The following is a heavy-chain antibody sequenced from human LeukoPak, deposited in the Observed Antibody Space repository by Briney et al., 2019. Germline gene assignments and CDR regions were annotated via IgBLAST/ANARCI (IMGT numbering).Heavy chain of an antibody. D-gene: IGHD2-15*01. V-gene: IGHV4-39*01. CDR1: DGSISSTNYY. CDR2: IYYSGST. CDR3: ARRYCSGGSCETFDY. Sequence: PSETLSLTCTVSDGSISSTNYYWAWIRQPPGKGLEWIGSIYYSGSTYYNPSPKSRVTISVDTSKKQFSLKLSSVTAADTAVYYCARRYCSGGSCETFDYWGQGTLVTVSS. J-gene: IGHJ4*02.